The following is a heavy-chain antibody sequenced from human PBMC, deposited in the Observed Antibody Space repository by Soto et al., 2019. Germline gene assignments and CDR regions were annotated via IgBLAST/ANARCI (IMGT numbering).Heavy chain of an antibody. CDR1: GYTFTSYG. CDR2: ISAYNGNT. Sequence: ASVKVSCKASGYTFTSYGISWVRQAPGQGLEWMGWISAYNGNTNYAQKLQGRVTMTTDTSTSTAYMELRSLRSDDTAVYYCARDHVGSRGVIITFGDYWGQGTLVTVSS. D-gene: IGHD3-10*01. J-gene: IGHJ4*02. CDR3: ARDHVGSRGVIITFGDY. V-gene: IGHV1-18*01.